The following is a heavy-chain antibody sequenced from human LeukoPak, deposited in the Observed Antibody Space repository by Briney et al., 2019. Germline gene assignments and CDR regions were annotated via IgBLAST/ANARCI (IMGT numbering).Heavy chain of an antibody. CDR2: IYYTGST. D-gene: IGHD1-26*01. V-gene: IGHV4-59*01. CDR3: ARDYSMTHAFDI. CDR1: GGSMSDYY. Sequence: SETLSLTCTVSGGSMSDYYWSWIRQPPGKGLEWIGYIYYTGSTNYNPSLKSRVTISIDTSENQFSLKLGSVTAADTALYYCARDYSMTHAFDIWGQGTLVTVSS. J-gene: IGHJ3*02.